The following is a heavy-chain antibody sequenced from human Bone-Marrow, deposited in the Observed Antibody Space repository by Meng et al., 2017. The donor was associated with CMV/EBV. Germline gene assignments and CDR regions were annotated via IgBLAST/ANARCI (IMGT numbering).Heavy chain of an antibody. J-gene: IGHJ6*02. D-gene: IGHD3-3*01. CDR1: GYSISSGYY. Sequence: SETLSLTCTVSGYSISSGYYWGWIRQPPGKGLEWIGGIYHSGSTYYNPSLKSRVTISVDTSKNQFSLKLSSVTAADTAVYYCASWDDFWSGYYLGDYYYYYGMDVWGQGTTVTVSS. V-gene: IGHV4-38-2*02. CDR3: ASWDDFWSGYYLGDYYYYYGMDV. CDR2: IYHSGST.